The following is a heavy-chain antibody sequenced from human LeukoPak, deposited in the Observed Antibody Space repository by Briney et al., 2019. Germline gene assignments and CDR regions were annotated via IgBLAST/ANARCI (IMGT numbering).Heavy chain of an antibody. Sequence: AETLSLTCAVHGVSVSGYYWSWIRQSPGKGLEWIGEIYHSGYTNYNPSLKRRVTISAATSENQLSLRLTSVTAADTAVYYCARMRCGHTDNICYNYWGQGTLVTVSS. V-gene: IGHV4-34*01. D-gene: IGHD2-8*01. J-gene: IGHJ4*02. CDR1: GVSVSGYY. CDR2: IYHSGYT. CDR3: ARMRCGHTDNICYNY.